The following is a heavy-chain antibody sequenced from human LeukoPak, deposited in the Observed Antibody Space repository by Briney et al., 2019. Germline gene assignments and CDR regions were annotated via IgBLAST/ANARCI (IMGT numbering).Heavy chain of an antibody. Sequence: SVKVSCKASGGTYSRYAISWVRQAPGQGLEWMGGIIPIFGTTNYAQKFQGRVTITADESTSTAYMELSRLRSDDTAMYYCARGDIVVIITPDFDYWGQGTLVTVSS. D-gene: IGHD3-22*01. CDR2: IIPIFGTT. CDR3: ARGDIVVIITPDFDY. CDR1: GGTYSRYA. J-gene: IGHJ4*02. V-gene: IGHV1-69*01.